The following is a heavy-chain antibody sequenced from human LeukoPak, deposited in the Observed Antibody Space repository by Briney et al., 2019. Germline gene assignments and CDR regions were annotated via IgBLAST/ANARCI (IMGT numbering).Heavy chain of an antibody. Sequence: SETLSLTCSVSGGSISSGSYYWSWIRQPAGKGLEWIGRINPSGNINYNPSLRSRVTMSVDTSKNQFSLKLTSMTAADTAVYYCARLLLPATMGAFDIWGQGTMVTVSS. V-gene: IGHV4-61*02. CDR2: INPSGNI. D-gene: IGHD2-2*01. CDR3: ARLLLPATMGAFDI. CDR1: GGSISSGSYY. J-gene: IGHJ3*02.